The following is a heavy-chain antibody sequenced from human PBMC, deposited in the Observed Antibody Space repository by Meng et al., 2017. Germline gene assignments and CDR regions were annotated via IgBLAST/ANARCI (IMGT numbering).Heavy chain of an antibody. J-gene: IGHJ4*02. CDR2: MNPNSGKT. CDR3: ARYVAVAGVDY. D-gene: IGHD6-19*01. V-gene: IGHV1-8*01. Sequence: VLLVSMGVEGKNPGASVKVSCKASEYNYTSYDINWVRQDTGQGLEWMGWMNPNSGKTGYAQKFQGRVTMTRNTSISTAYRELSSLRSEDTAVYYCARYVAVAGVDYWGQGTLVTVSS. CDR1: EYNYTSYD.